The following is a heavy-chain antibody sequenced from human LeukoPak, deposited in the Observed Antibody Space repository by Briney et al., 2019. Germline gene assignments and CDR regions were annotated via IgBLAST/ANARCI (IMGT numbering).Heavy chain of an antibody. CDR2: ISGSGGST. CDR3: ARGYSSSWLGYFDY. CDR1: GFTFSSYA. V-gene: IGHV3-23*01. Sequence: GGSLRLSCAASGFTFSSYAMSWVRQAPGKGLEWVSAISGSGGSTYYADSVKGRFTISRDNSKNTAYLQMNSLGPEDTAFYYCARGYSSSWLGYFDYWGQGTLVTVSS. J-gene: IGHJ4*02. D-gene: IGHD6-13*01.